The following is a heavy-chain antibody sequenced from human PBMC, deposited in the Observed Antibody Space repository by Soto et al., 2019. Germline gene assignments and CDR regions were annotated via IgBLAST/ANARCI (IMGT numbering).Heavy chain of an antibody. CDR3: AREIRYCTNGVCYGNNWFDP. J-gene: IGHJ5*02. D-gene: IGHD2-8*01. CDR1: GGSFSCYY. V-gene: IGHV4-34*01. Sequence: ASETLSLTCAVYGGSFSCYYWSWIRQPPGKGLEWIGEINHSGSTNYNPSLKSRVTISVDTSKNQFSLKLSSVTAADTAVYYCAREIRYCTNGVCYGNNWFDPWGQGTLVTVSS. CDR2: INHSGST.